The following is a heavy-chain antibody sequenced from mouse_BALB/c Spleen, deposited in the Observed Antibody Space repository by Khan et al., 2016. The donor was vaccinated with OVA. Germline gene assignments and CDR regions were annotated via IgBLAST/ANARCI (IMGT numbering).Heavy chain of an antibody. CDR3: VRHKNYCGEDSMDY. Sequence: EVQLVESGGGLVQPKGSLKLSCAASGFTFNTYAMNWVRQAPGKGLEWVARIRSKTNNYATYYADSVKDRITISRDDSQSMLYLQMNNLKTEDTAMYYCVRHKNYCGEDSMDYWGQGTSVTVSS. J-gene: IGHJ4*01. CDR1: GFTFNTYA. V-gene: IGHV10-1*02. D-gene: IGHD1-1*01. CDR2: IRSKTNNYAT.